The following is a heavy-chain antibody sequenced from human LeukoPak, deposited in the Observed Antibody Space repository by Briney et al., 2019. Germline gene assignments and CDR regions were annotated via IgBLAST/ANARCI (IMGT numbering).Heavy chain of an antibody. D-gene: IGHD2-2*01. CDR3: AKGGYCSTTSCYVGWFDP. Sequence: GGSLRLSCAASGFIFINYAMTWVRQAPGKGLEWVSAISGSGGTTNYADSVKGRFTISRDNSKNTLYLQMNSLRAEDTAVYYCAKGGYCSTTSCYVGWFDPWGQGTLVTVSS. V-gene: IGHV3-23*01. CDR2: ISGSGGTT. J-gene: IGHJ5*02. CDR1: GFIFINYA.